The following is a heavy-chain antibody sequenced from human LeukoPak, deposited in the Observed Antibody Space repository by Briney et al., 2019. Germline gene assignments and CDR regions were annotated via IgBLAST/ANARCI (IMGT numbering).Heavy chain of an antibody. CDR1: GFTVSSNY. Sequence: GGSLRLSCAASGFTVSSNYMSWVRQAPGKGLEWVSVIYSGGSTYYADSVKGRFTISRDNSKNTLYLQMNSLRAEDTAVYYCARDRRSIVGATLPSDYWGQGTLVTVSS. J-gene: IGHJ4*02. CDR3: ARDRRSIVGATLPSDY. D-gene: IGHD1-26*01. CDR2: IYSGGST. V-gene: IGHV3-66*01.